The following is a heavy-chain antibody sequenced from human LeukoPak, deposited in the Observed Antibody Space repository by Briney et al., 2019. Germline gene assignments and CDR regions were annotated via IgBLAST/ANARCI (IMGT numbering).Heavy chain of an antibody. V-gene: IGHV4-39*01. D-gene: IGHD3-22*01. CDR2: IYYSGST. CDR1: GGSISSSSYY. Sequence: SETLSLTCTVSGGSISSSSYYWGWIRQPPGKGLEWIGSIYYSGSTYYNPSLKSRVTISVDTSRNQFSLKLSSVTAADTAVYYCARQMERLAYYYDSSGYYYGVNWGQGTLVTVSS. CDR3: ARQMERLAYYYDSSGYYYGVN. J-gene: IGHJ4*02.